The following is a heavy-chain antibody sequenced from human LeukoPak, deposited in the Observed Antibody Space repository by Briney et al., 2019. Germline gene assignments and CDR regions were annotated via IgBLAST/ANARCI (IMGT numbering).Heavy chain of an antibody. CDR3: AKRGVVIRVILVGFHKEAYYFES. D-gene: IGHD3/OR15-3a*01. J-gene: IGHJ4*02. Sequence: AGGSLRLSCAVSGITLSNYGMSWVRQAPGRGLEWVAGISGSGGGTRYAASVKGRFTTSRDNAKTTLYLQMNSLRAEDTAVYFCAKRGVVIRVILVGFHKEAYYFESWGQGALVTVSS. CDR1: GITLSNYG. V-gene: IGHV3-23*01. CDR2: ISGSGGGT.